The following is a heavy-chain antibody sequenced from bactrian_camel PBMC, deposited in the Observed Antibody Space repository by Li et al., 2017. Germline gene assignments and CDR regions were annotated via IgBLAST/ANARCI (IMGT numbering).Heavy chain of an antibody. CDR3: AADGVNLQLARGYSY. J-gene: IGHJ4*01. Sequence: VQLVESGGGLVQPGGSLRLSCVASGFTSSSVYMAWFRQAPGKEREGVAAIDTTGSATYTYAVQGRFTISKDNAKNTLYLQMNSLKVEDTAMYYCAADGVNLQLARGYSYWGQGTQVTVS. CDR2: IDTTGSA. V-gene: IGHV3S53*01. CDR1: GFTSSSVY. D-gene: IGHD6*01.